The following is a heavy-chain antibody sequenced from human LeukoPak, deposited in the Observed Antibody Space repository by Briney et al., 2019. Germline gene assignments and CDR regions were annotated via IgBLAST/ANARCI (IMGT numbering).Heavy chain of an antibody. D-gene: IGHD5-12*01. CDR2: INPNSGGT. CDR1: GYTFTGYY. V-gene: IGHV1-2*06. Sequence: GASVKVSCKASGYTFTGYYMHWVRQARGQGLEWMRRINPNSGGTNYAQKFQGRVTMTRHTSISTAYMELSRLRSDDTAVHYCARGTRWAATIDWGQGTLVTVSS. J-gene: IGHJ4*02. CDR3: ARGTRWAATID.